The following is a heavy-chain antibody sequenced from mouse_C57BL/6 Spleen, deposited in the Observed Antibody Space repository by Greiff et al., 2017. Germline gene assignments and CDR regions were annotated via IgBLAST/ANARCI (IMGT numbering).Heavy chain of an antibody. Sequence: QVQLQQSGAELARPGASVKMSCKASGYTFTSYTMHWVKQRPGQGLEWIGYINPSSGYTKYNQKFKDKATLTADKSSSTAYMQLSSLTSEDSAVYYCARTGGDYDERAYAKDYWGQGTSVTVSS. CDR2: INPSSGYT. V-gene: IGHV1-4*01. J-gene: IGHJ4*01. CDR3: ARTGGDYDERAYAKDY. CDR1: GYTFTSYT. D-gene: IGHD2-4*01.